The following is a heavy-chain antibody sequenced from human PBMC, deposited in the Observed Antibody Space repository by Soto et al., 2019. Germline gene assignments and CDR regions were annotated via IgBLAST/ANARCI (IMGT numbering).Heavy chain of an antibody. CDR3: AREHTTENEVMYCYHVMGV. CDR1: GGSFSGYY. J-gene: IGHJ6*02. V-gene: IGHV4-34*01. Sequence: PSETLSLTCAVYGGSFSGYYWSWIRQPPGKGLEWIGEINHSGSTNYNPSLKSRVTISVDTSKSQFSLQLGSVTVADTAVYYCAREHTTENEVMYCYHVMGVWGQGHTVTVSS. D-gene: IGHD2-2*01. CDR2: INHSGST.